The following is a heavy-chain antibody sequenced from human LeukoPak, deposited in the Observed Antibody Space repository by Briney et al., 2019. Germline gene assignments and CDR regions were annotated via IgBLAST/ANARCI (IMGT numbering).Heavy chain of an antibody. CDR2: VFTSGST. CDR3: AREYRRFHSSGWSLYYYYMDV. V-gene: IGHV4-61*02. D-gene: IGHD6-19*01. CDR1: GGSISSGSYY. J-gene: IGHJ6*03. Sequence: MSSETLSLTCIVSGGSISSGSYYWSWIRQPAGKGLEWIGRVFTSGSTDYNPSFKSRVTISVDTSKNQFSLKLSSVTAADTAVYYCAREYRRFHSSGWSLYYYYMDVWGKGTTVTVSS.